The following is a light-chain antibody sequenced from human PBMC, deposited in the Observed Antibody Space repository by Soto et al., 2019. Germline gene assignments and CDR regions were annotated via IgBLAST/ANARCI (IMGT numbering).Light chain of an antibody. CDR1: QSVSSS. V-gene: IGKV3-11*01. CDR2: DAS. J-gene: IGKJ4*01. CDR3: QQRSNWPLS. Sequence: PGARATLSCRASQSVSSSLAWYQQKPGQAPRLLIYDASNRATGIPARFSGSGSETDFNLTVSSLEPEDFAVYYWQQRSNWPLSFGGGTKVEIK.